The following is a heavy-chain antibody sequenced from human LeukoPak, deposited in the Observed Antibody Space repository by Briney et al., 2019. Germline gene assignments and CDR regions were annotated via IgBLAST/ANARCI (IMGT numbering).Heavy chain of an antibody. V-gene: IGHV1-18*01. J-gene: IGHJ5*02. D-gene: IGHD4-17*01. Sequence: ASVTVSCKASGYTLTSNGISWVRQAPGQELAWMGGINAYNGNTSYAQMLQGRGTMPTDTSTSTAYVELRSLRADDTAVYYCASQTTWDWLDPWGQGTLVTVSS. CDR2: INAYNGNT. CDR1: GYTLTSNG. CDR3: ASQTTWDWLDP.